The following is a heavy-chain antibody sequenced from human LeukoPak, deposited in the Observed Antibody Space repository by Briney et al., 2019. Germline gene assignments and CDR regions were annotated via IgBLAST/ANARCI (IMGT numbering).Heavy chain of an antibody. CDR3: ARGRLNSLIDY. Sequence: SQTLSLTCTVSGGSVSSGIYYWRWIRQPAGKGLEWIGRMFTPGTINYNPSLKSRVTISLYTSKNQFSLTLSSVTAADTAVYYCARGRLNSLIDYWGQGTLVTVSS. J-gene: IGHJ4*02. D-gene: IGHD5-18*01. CDR1: GGSVSSGIYY. V-gene: IGHV4-61*02. CDR2: MFTPGTI.